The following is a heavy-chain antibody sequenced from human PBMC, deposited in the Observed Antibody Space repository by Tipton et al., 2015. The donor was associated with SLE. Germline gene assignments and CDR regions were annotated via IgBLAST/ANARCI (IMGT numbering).Heavy chain of an antibody. D-gene: IGHD5-24*01. V-gene: IGHV4-38-2*01. CDR2: IYHSGTT. J-gene: IGHJ4*02. Sequence: GLVKPSETLSVNCVVSGYSISGGYYWAWIRQPPGKGLEWLGTIYHSGTTYYNPSLKSRLTLSIDTSKNQFSLKLSSVTAAYTAVYYCVRLGLPATKADYWGPGTLVTVSS. CDR3: VRLGLPATKADY. CDR1: GYSISGGYY.